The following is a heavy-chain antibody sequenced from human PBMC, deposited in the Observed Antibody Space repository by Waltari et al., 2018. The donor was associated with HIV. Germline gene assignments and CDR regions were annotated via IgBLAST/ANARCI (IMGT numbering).Heavy chain of an antibody. CDR1: GGSISSSSYY. CDR2: IYYSGCT. J-gene: IGHJ4*02. V-gene: IGHV4-39*01. D-gene: IGHD3-22*01. Sequence: QLQLQESGPGLVKPSETLSLTCTVSGGSISSSSYYWGWIRQPPGKGLEWIGSIYYSGCTYYNPSLKSRVTISVDTSKNQFSLKLSSVTAADTAVYYCASYYYDSSGYYGDYWGQGTLVTVSS. CDR3: ASYYYDSSGYYGDY.